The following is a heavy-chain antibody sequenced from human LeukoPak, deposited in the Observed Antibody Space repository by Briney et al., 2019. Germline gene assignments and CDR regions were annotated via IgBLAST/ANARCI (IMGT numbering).Heavy chain of an antibody. Sequence: GGSLRLSCGASGFSFSTYDMYWVRQAAGRGPEWVSAIGTNEDTFYLGSVKDRFTISRENGKNSLYLQMNSLRVDDTAVYYCVREWRGIASHYHGMDVWGQGTTVSVSS. V-gene: IGHV3-13*01. J-gene: IGHJ6*02. CDR1: GFSFSTYD. CDR2: IGTNEDT. CDR3: VREWRGIASHYHGMDV. D-gene: IGHD6-13*01.